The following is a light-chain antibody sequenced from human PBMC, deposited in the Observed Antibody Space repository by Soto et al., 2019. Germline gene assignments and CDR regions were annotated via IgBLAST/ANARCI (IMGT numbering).Light chain of an antibody. CDR2: EVS. V-gene: IGLV2-14*01. Sequence: QSALTQPASVSGSPGQSITISCTGTSSDVGGYNYVSWYQQHPGKAPKLMIYEVSYRPSGVSNRFSGSKSGNTASLTISGLQAEDEAEYYCSSYTSSSTDVFGTGTKLTVL. CDR1: SSDVGGYNY. CDR3: SSYTSSSTDV. J-gene: IGLJ1*01.